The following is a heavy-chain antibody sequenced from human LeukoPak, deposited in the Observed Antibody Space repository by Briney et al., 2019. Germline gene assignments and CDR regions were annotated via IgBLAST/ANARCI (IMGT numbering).Heavy chain of an antibody. D-gene: IGHD2-15*01. CDR1: TTVRSNY. J-gene: IGHJ3*02. CDR3: ATNAVVVAATGVLDI. V-gene: IGHV3-53*05. Sequence: GGSLRLSCAASTTVRSNYMTWVRQAPGKGLEWFSVIYSGGDTYYADSVKGRFTISRDNSQNTLYLQMNGLRVEDTGVYYCATNAVVVAATGVLDIWGQGTMVTVSS. CDR2: IYSGGDT.